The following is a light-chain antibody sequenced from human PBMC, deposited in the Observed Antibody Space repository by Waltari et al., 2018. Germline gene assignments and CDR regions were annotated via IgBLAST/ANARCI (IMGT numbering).Light chain of an antibody. Sequence: DIQMTQSPSLLSASVGDTVTITCRTSQSISTWLAWYQQKPGKAPKLLISKASILESGVPSRFSGSGSGTEFTLTINSLQPDDFATFYGQHYNNYPPTFGGGTKVEIK. CDR2: KAS. CDR1: QSISTW. V-gene: IGKV1-5*03. J-gene: IGKJ4*01. CDR3: QHYNNYPPT.